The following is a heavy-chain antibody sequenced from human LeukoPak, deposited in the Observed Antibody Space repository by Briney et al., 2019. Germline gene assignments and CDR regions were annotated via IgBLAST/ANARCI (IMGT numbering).Heavy chain of an antibody. J-gene: IGHJ4*02. CDR3: ASGYYSHYFDY. CDR2: IYPGDSET. D-gene: IGHD3-22*01. Sequence: GESLKISCKGSGYSFTSYWIGWVRQMPRKGLEWMGIIYPGDSETRYSPSFQGQVTISVDKSISTAYLQWNSLKASDTAMYYCASGYYSHYFDYWGQGTLVTVSS. V-gene: IGHV5-51*01. CDR1: GYSFTSYW.